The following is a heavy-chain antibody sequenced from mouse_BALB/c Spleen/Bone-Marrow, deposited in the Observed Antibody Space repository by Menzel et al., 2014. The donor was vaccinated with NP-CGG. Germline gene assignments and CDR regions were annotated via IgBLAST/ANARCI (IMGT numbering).Heavy chain of an antibody. V-gene: IGHV1-84*02. J-gene: IGHJ2*01. CDR3: VRNWDPY. Sequence: VQRVESGPELVKPGASVKISCKVSGYTFTDYYINWVKQKPGQGLEWIGWIYPGSGNTKYNEKFKGKATLTADTSSSTAYMQLSSLTSEDTAVYFCVRNWDPYWGQGTTLTVSS. D-gene: IGHD4-1*01. CDR2: IYPGSGNT. CDR1: GYTFTDYY.